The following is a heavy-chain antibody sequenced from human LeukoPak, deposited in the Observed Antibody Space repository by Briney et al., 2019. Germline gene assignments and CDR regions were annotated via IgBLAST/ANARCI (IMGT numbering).Heavy chain of an antibody. V-gene: IGHV3-33*01. J-gene: IGHJ4*02. CDR3: ARDLGNWGWNDF. D-gene: IGHD7-27*01. Sequence: GGSLRLSCAASGFTFSSYVMHWVRQAPGKGLEWVAVIWHDGFNKYYADSVKGRFTISRDNSKNTLYLQMNSLRAEDTAVYYCARDLGNWGWNDFWGQGTLVTVSS. CDR1: GFTFSSYV. CDR2: IWHDGFNK.